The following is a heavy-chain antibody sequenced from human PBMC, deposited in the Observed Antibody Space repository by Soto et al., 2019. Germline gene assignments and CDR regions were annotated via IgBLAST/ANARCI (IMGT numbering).Heavy chain of an antibody. J-gene: IGHJ4*02. CDR1: GYTFTSYA. CDR3: ARDPIPPRRAGTGGFDY. V-gene: IGHV1-18*01. CDR2: ISAYNGNT. Sequence: ASVKVSCKASGYTFTSYAMHWVRQAPGQRLEWMGWISAYNGNTNYAQKLQGRVTMTTDTSTSTAYMELRSLRSDDTAVYYCARDPIPPRRAGTGGFDYWGQGTLVTVSS. D-gene: IGHD6-13*01.